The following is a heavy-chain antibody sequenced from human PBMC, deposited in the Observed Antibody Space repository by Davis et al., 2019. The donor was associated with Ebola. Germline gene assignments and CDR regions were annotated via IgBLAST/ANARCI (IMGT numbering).Heavy chain of an antibody. V-gene: IGHV1-69*04. Sequence: AASVKVSCKASGGTFSSYAISWVRQAPGQGLEWMGRIIPILGIANYAQKLQGRVTITADKSTSTAYMELSSLRSEDTAVYYCAKLPYYYGMDVWGQGTTVTVSS. J-gene: IGHJ6*02. CDR3: AKLPYYYGMDV. CDR2: IIPILGIA. D-gene: IGHD1-7*01. CDR1: GGTFSSYA.